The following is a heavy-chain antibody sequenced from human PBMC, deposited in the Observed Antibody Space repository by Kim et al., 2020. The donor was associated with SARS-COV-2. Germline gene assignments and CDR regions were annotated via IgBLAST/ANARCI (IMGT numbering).Heavy chain of an antibody. Sequence: GGSLRLSCAASGFTVSSNYMSWVRQAPGKGLEWVSVIYSGGSTYYADSVKGRFSISRDNSKNTLYLQMNSLRAEDTAVYYCARASSSSNIPSQIKWYYYYGYGRLGPRDHGHRLL. V-gene: IGHV3-53*01. J-gene: IGHJ6*02. CDR3: ARASSSSNIPSQIKWYYYYGYGR. D-gene: IGHD6-6*01. CDR1: GFTVSSNY. CDR2: IYSGGST.